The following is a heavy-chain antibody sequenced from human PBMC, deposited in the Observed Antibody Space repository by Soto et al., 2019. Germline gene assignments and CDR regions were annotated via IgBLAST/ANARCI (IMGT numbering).Heavy chain of an antibody. CDR2: IDPSDSYT. Sequence: SGEPQRIGCKGYGERFISYWISWVRQMPGKGLEWMGRIDPSDSYTRYSPSFQGQVTISADKSISTAYLQWSSLKASDTAMYYCARPSYDSSVLDVWGQGNTVTVSS. CDR3: ARPSYDSSVLDV. V-gene: IGHV5-10-1*04. D-gene: IGHD3-22*01. J-gene: IGHJ6*02. CDR1: GERFISYW.